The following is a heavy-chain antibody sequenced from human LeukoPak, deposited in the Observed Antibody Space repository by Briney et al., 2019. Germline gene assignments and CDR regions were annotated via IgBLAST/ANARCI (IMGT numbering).Heavy chain of an antibody. CDR3: AKEGCGGDCYSGWYYYYGMDV. CDR1: GFTFSSYA. V-gene: IGHV3-23*01. CDR2: ISGSGGST. Sequence: PGGSLRLSCAASGFTFSSYAMSWVRQAPGKGLGWVSAISGSGGSTYYADSVKGRFTISRDNSKNTLYLQMNSLRAEDTAVYYCAKEGCGGDCYSGWYYYYGMDVWGQGTLVTVSS. D-gene: IGHD2-21*02. J-gene: IGHJ6*02.